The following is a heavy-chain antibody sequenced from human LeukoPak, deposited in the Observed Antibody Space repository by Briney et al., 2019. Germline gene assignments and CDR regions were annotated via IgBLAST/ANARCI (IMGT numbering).Heavy chain of an antibody. CDR2: IYYSGST. CDR3: ARHPPRECGGDCYSVSWYFDL. Sequence: PSETLSLTCAVYGGSFSGYYWSWIRQPPGKGLEWIGYIYYSGSTNYNPSLKSRVTISVDTSKSQFSLKLSSVTAADTAVYYCARHPPRECGGDCYSVSWYFDLWGRGTLVTVSS. V-gene: IGHV4-59*08. CDR1: GGSFSGYY. D-gene: IGHD2-21*02. J-gene: IGHJ2*01.